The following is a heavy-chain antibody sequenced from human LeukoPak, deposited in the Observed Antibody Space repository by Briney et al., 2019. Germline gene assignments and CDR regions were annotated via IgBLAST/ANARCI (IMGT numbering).Heavy chain of an antibody. V-gene: IGHV4-34*01. CDR3: ARGIVLMVYATMTASGWFDP. CDR1: GESFSGYY. Sequence: EPSETLSLTCAVYGESFSGYYWSWIRQPPGKGLEWIGEINHSGSTNYNPSLKSRVTISVDTSKNQFSLKLSSVTAADTAVYYCARGIVLMVYATMTASGWFDPWGQGTLVTVSS. CDR2: INHSGST. J-gene: IGHJ5*02. D-gene: IGHD2-8*01.